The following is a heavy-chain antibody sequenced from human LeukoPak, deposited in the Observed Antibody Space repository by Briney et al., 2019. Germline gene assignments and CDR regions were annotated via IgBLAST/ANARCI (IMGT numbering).Heavy chain of an antibody. CDR2: ISSTSSYR. D-gene: IGHD3-3*01. V-gene: IGHV3-21*01. CDR1: GFTFSSYS. CDR3: VVGHTQSKDYDFWSAYFDY. J-gene: IGHJ4*02. Sequence: GGSLRLSCAASGFTFSSYSMNWVRQAPGKGLEWVSCISSTSSYRSYANSVKGRFTISRDNARKSLYLQMNSLRAEDTAIYYCVVGHTQSKDYDFWSAYFDYWGQGTLVTVSS.